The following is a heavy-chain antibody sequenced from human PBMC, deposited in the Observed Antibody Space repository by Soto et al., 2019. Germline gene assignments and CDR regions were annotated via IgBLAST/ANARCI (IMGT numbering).Heavy chain of an antibody. V-gene: IGHV3-23*01. J-gene: IGHJ3*01. Sequence: GGSLRLSCAASGFTFSSFAMSWVRQAPGKGLEWVSAISGSGGGTYYADSVKGRVTISRDNSKNTLYLQMNSLRAEDTAVYYCAKLGVVGTYDPFDVWGRGAMVTVSS. CDR2: ISGSGGGT. CDR3: AKLGVVGTYDPFDV. D-gene: IGHD2-15*01. CDR1: GFTFSSFA.